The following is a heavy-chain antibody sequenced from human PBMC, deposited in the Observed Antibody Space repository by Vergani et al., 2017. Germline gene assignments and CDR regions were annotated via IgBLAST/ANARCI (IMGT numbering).Heavy chain of an antibody. D-gene: IGHD3-10*01. J-gene: IGHJ4*02. CDR2: ISHDGNNK. CDR3: AKGYNGSGNYCYFDY. V-gene: IGHV3-30*18. Sequence: QVQLVESGGGVVQPGRSLRLSCAASGFTFSNYGMHWVRQAPGKGLEWVAVISHDGNNKYYADSVKGRFTISRDSSKNTLYLQMNSLRAEDTAVYYCAKGYNGSGNYCYFDYWGQGTLVTVSS. CDR1: GFTFSNYG.